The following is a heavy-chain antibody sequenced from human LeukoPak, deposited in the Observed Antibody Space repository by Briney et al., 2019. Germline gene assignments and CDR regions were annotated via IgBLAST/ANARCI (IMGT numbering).Heavy chain of an antibody. J-gene: IGHJ3*02. Sequence: GASVKVSCKASGYTFTSYYMHWVRQAPGQGLEWMGIINPSGGSTSYAQKFQGRVTMTRDTSTSTAYMELSSLRSEDTAVYYCARGPLEEWLRWGANRDAFDIWGQGTMVTVSS. CDR2: INPSGGST. CDR1: GYTFTSYY. V-gene: IGHV1-46*01. D-gene: IGHD5-12*01. CDR3: ARGPLEEWLRWGANRDAFDI.